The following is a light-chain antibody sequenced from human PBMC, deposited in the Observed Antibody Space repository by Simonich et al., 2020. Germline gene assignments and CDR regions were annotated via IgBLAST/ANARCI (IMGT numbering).Light chain of an antibody. CDR2: AAS. J-gene: IGKJ4*01. Sequence: AIRMTQSPSSLSASTGDRVTITCRASQGISSYLAWYQQKPGKAPKLLIYAASTLQSGVQSMFSGRGSGTDFTLTISCLQSEDFAVYYCQQYNNWPLTFGGGTKVEIK. V-gene: IGKV1-8*01. CDR1: QGISSY. CDR3: QQYNNWPLT.